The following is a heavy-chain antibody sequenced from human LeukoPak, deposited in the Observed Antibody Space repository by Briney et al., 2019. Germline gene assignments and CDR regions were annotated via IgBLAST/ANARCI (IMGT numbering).Heavy chain of an antibody. V-gene: IGHV1-69*13. J-gene: IGHJ6*02. Sequence: SVKVSCKASGGTFSSYAISWVRQALGQGLEWMGGIIPIFGTANYAQKFQGRVTITADESTSTAYMELSSLRSEDTAVYYCASEPSSGGRWYGMDVWGQGTTVTVSS. CDR1: GGTFSSYA. D-gene: IGHD2-15*01. CDR3: ASEPSSGGRWYGMDV. CDR2: IIPIFGTA.